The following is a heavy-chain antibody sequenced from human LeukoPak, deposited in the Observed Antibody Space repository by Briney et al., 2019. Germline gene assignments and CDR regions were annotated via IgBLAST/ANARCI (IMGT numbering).Heavy chain of an antibody. CDR1: GYTFTGYY. J-gene: IGHJ4*02. CDR2: ISPNTGGT. V-gene: IGHV1-2*02. Sequence: ASVKVSCKASGYTFTGYYMHWVRQAPGQGLEWMGWISPNTGGTNYAQKFQGRVTMTRDTSISTAHMELSRLISDDTAVYYCSRGHYYDSSGSSKYHFDYWGQGTLVTVSS. CDR3: SRGHYYDSSGSSKYHFDY. D-gene: IGHD3-22*01.